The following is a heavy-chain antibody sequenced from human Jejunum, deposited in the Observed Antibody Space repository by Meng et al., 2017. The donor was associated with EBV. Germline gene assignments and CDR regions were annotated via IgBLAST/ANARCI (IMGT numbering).Heavy chain of an antibody. Sequence: QLQLPESGPGLWNPSGPLSPTFAVSGGSISSGGYSWNWIRQPPGKGLQWIGYIYYSGSAFYNPSLKSRVTLSVDRSKNQFSLNLSSVTAADTAVYYCARGAYFDYWGQGTLVTVSS. CDR1: GGSISSGGYS. CDR2: IYYSGSA. CDR3: ARGAYFDY. J-gene: IGHJ4*02. V-gene: IGHV4-30-2*01.